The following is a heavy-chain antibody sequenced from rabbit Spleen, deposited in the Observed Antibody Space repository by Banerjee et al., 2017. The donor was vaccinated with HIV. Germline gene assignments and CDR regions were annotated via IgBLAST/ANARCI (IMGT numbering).Heavy chain of an antibody. CDR1: GFDFSSANY. J-gene: IGHJ4*01. CDR2: IYNGDGST. CDR3: LRDRANIGGDYGPYYFDL. V-gene: IGHV1S47*01. Sequence: QEQLVESGGGLVQPEGSLTLTCKASGFDFSSANYMCWVRQAPGKGPEWIACIYNGDGSTYYASWVNGRFTISRHNAQNTLYLQLDSLTAADTATYFCLRDRANIGGDYGPYYFDLWGQGTLVTV. D-gene: IGHD2-1*01.